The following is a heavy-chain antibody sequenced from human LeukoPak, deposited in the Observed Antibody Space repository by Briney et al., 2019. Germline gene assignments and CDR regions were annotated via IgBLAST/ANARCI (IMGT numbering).Heavy chain of an antibody. J-gene: IGHJ4*02. CDR1: GFTVITND. V-gene: IGHV3-53*01. CDR3: ARGVEPLAANTLVY. Sequence: PGWSLRLSCAPSGFTVITNDMTWVRQAPGKGLEWVSVLYSDGNKKYADSVQGRFTISRDNSKNTLYLEMNSLSPDDTAFYFFARGVEPLAANTLVYWGQGTLVTVSS. CDR2: LYSDGNK. D-gene: IGHD1-14*01.